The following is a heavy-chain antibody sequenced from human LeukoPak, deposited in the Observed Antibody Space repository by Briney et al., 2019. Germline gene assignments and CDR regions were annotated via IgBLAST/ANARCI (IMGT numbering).Heavy chain of an antibody. CDR2: IYHSGST. CDR3: ARSRRSWSTFDN. J-gene: IGHJ4*02. D-gene: IGHD6-13*01. CDR1: GGSISSATYY. Sequence: SETLSLTCTVSGGSISSATYYWGWIRQPPGKGLECIGSIYHSGSTYYNPSLKSRVTISVDTSKNQFSLRLSSVTAADTAVYYCARSRRSWSTFDNWGQGTLVTVSS. V-gene: IGHV4-39*07.